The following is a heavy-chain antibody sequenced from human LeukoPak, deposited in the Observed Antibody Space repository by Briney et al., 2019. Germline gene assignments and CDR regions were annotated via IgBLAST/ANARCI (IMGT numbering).Heavy chain of an antibody. CDR2: INWNGGST. V-gene: IGHV3-20*04. CDR3: ARATRGYSYGPSDH. D-gene: IGHD5-18*01. CDR1: GFTFDDYG. Sequence: GGSLRLSCAASGFTFDDYGMSWVRQAPGKGLEWVSGINWNGGSTGYADSVKGRFTISRDNAKNSLYLQMNSLRAEDTALYYCARATRGYSYGPSDHWGQGTLVTVSS. J-gene: IGHJ4*02.